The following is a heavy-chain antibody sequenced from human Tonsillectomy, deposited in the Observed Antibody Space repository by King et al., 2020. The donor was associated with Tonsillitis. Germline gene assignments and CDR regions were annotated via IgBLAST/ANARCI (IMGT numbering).Heavy chain of an antibody. CDR1: GGSFSGYY. J-gene: IGHJ2*01. V-gene: IGHV4-34*01. CDR2: INHSGST. CDR3: ARASHLVGATKLSCYFDL. Sequence: VQLQQWGAGLLKPSETLSLACAVFGGSFSGYYWSWIRQPPGKGLEWIGEINHSGSTNYNPSLKSRVTISIDTSKNQFSLRLSSVTAADTAVYYCARASHLVGATKLSCYFDLWGRGTLVTVPS. D-gene: IGHD1-26*01.